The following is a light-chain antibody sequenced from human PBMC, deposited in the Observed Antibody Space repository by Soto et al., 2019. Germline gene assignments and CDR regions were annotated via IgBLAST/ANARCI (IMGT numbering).Light chain of an antibody. CDR1: PSVTNF. CDR3: QQRSSWPLT. CDR2: DAS. V-gene: IGKV3-11*01. J-gene: IGKJ4*01. Sequence: PGEIATLSFRASPSVTNFLAWYQQKPGQAPRLLIYDASNRATGIPARFSGSGSGTDFTLTVSSLEPEDFAVYYCQQRSSWPLTFGGGTKVDI.